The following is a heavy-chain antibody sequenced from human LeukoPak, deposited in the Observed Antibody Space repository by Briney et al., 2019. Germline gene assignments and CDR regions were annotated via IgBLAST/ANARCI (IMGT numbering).Heavy chain of an antibody. CDR1: GGSISNGDYY. J-gene: IGHJ6*02. CDR2: ICYSGRT. D-gene: IGHD3-3*01. CDR3: ARGVLAITPLNYYYGMDV. V-gene: IGHV4-31*03. Sequence: ASETLSLTCTVSGGSISNGDYYWSWFRQHPGKGLEWIGYICYSGRTYYNPSLKSRVSISVDTSKNQFSLKLTSVTAADTAVYYCARGVLAITPLNYYYGMDVWGQGTTVTVSS.